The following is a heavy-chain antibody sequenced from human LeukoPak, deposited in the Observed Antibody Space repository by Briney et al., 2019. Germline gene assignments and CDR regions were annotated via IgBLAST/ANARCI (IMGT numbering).Heavy chain of an antibody. Sequence: SVKVSCKASGGTFISYSSSWVGQAPGQGRDWMGGIIPIFGIANYAQKFQGRVTITADKSTSTANMELSSLRSEDTAVYYCERDSGYGSGSYYSSGFDPWGQGTLVTVSS. CDR2: IIPIFGIA. CDR1: GGTFISYS. J-gene: IGHJ5*02. V-gene: IGHV1-69*17. D-gene: IGHD3-10*01. CDR3: ERDSGYGSGSYYSSGFDP.